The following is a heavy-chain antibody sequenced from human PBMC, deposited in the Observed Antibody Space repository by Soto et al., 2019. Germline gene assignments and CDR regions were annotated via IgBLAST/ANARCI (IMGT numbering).Heavy chain of an antibody. V-gene: IGHV3-9*01. CDR3: AKYHSRRWYANRGYGMDV. CDR2: ISWNSGSI. CDR1: GFTFDDYA. Sequence: EVQLVESGGGLVQPGRSLRLSCAASGFTFDDYAMHWVRQAPGKGLEWVSGISWNSGSIGYADSVKGRFTISSDNAKNSLYLQMNSLRAKDRALDYGAKYHSRRWYANRGYGMDVWGQETMVTVSS. J-gene: IGHJ6*02. D-gene: IGHD6-13*01.